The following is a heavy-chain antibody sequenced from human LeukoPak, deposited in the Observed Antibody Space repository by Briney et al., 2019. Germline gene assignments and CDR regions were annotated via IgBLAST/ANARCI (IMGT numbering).Heavy chain of an antibody. Sequence: GGSLRLSCAASGFTCSSYSMNCLRQAPGKGREWVSYISSSSSTIYYADSVKGRFTISRDNAKNSMYLQMNSLRDEDTAAYYCARDYGEYRASFDLWGRGTLVTVSS. CDR2: ISSSSSTI. D-gene: IGHD3-10*01. V-gene: IGHV3-48*02. CDR1: GFTCSSYS. CDR3: ARDYGEYRASFDL. J-gene: IGHJ2*01.